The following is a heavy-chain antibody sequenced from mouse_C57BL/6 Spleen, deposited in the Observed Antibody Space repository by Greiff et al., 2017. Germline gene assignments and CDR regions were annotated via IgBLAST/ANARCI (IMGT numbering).Heavy chain of an antibody. CDR3: ARCYYYGSSPFAY. J-gene: IGHJ3*01. CDR1: GFTFSDYG. CDR2: ISSGSSTI. D-gene: IGHD1-1*01. Sequence: EVTLVESGGGLVKPGGSLKLSCAASGFTFSDYGMPWVRQAPEKGLEWVAYISSGSSTIYYADTVKGRFTISRDNAKNTLFLQMTSLRSEDTAMYYCARCYYYGSSPFAYWGQGTLVTVSA. V-gene: IGHV5-17*01.